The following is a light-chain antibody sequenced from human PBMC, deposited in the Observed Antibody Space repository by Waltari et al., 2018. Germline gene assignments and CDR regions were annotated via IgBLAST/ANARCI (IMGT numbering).Light chain of an antibody. CDR1: DSNIGDNV. V-gene: IGLV1-44*01. J-gene: IGLJ3*02. CDR2: RND. Sequence: QSVLTQPPSASATPGHRVIISCSGSDSNIGDNVVNWYQQLPGKAPKLLIYRNDLRPSGVPDRFAASKSGTSASLAISGLQSEDEADYYCATWDDGLGGVWVFGGGTKVTVL. CDR3: ATWDDGLGGVWV.